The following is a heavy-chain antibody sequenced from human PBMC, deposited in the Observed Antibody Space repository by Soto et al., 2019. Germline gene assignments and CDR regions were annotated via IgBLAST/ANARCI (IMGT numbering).Heavy chain of an antibody. CDR2: IYPGDSDT. Sequence: EFLKIACQGSGYSFTSYWIGWGRPMPGKGLEWMGIIYPGDSDTRYSPSFQGQVTISADKSISTAYLQWSSLKASDTAMYYCARRRIAAAGTAISPNYYFDYWGQGTLVTVSS. V-gene: IGHV5-51*01. CDR1: GYSFTSYW. J-gene: IGHJ4*02. CDR3: ARRRIAAAGTAISPNYYFDY. D-gene: IGHD6-13*01.